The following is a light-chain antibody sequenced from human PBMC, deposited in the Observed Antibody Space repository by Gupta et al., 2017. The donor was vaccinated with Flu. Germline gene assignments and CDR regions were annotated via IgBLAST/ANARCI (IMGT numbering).Light chain of an antibody. V-gene: IGKV3-20*01. Sequence: EIVLTQSPGTLSLSPGERATLSCRASQSVSSSYLAWYQQKPGQAPRLLIYGASSRATGIPDRFSGSGSGTDFTLTMSRLEPEDFAVYYCQQDGSSPLTFGGGTKVEIK. CDR2: GAS. CDR1: QSVSSSY. CDR3: QQDGSSPLT. J-gene: IGKJ4*01.